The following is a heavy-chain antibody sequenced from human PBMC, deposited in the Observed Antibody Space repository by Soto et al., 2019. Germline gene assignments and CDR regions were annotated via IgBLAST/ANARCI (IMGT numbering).Heavy chain of an antibody. CDR1: GFPFSTYW. Sequence: PGGSLRLSCAASGFPFSTYWMHWVRQAPGKGPVWVSRINNDGSTTRYADSVKGRFTISRGNAKNTLYLQMNSLRAEDTAVYYCASQGPYYYGLDVWGQGTTVTVSS. J-gene: IGHJ6*02. CDR3: ASQGPYYYGLDV. V-gene: IGHV3-74*01. CDR2: INNDGSTT.